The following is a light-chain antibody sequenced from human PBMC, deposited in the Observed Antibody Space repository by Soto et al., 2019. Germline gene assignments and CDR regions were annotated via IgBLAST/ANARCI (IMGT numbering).Light chain of an antibody. J-gene: IGLJ1*01. Sequence: QSALTQPASVSGSPGQSITISCTGTSSDVGSYTLVSWYQQHPGKAPKLMIFEASKRPSGVSHRFSGSKSGNTASLTISGLQSEDEADYYCISYTSDDVRYVFGTGTKLTVL. CDR1: SSDVGSYTL. CDR3: ISYTSDDVRYV. CDR2: EAS. V-gene: IGLV2-14*02.